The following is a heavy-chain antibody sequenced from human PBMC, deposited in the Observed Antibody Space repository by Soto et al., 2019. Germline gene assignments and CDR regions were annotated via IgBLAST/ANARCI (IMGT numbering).Heavy chain of an antibody. D-gene: IGHD3-10*01. CDR3: ASSLPGGFDY. J-gene: IGHJ4*02. Sequence: GGSLRLSCAASGFTFSSYEMNWVRQAPGKGLEWVSYISSSGSTIYYADSVKGRFTISRDNAKNSLYLQMNSLRAEDTAVYYCASSLPGGFDYWGQGTLVTVSS. V-gene: IGHV3-48*03. CDR2: ISSSGSTI. CDR1: GFTFSSYE.